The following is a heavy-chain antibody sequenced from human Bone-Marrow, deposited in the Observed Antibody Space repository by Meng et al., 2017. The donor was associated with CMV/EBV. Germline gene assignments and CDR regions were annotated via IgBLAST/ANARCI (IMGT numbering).Heavy chain of an antibody. CDR3: ARDDIGSGFVLDY. CDR1: GGSISSGGYY. D-gene: IGHD3-22*01. Sequence: SETLSLTCTVSGGSISSGGYYWSWIRQHPGKGLEWIGYIYYSGSTYYNPSLKSRVTISVDTSKNQFSLKLSSVTAADTAVYYCARDDIGSGFVLDYWGQGTLVAVSS. J-gene: IGHJ4*02. V-gene: IGHV4-31*03. CDR2: IYYSGST.